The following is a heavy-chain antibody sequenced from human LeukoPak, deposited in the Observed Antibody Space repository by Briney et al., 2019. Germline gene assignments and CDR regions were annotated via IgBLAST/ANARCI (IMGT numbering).Heavy chain of an antibody. CDR3: AKATYYDFWSGGEDAFDI. CDR2: ISGSGGST. J-gene: IGHJ3*02. Sequence: GGSLRLSCAASGFTFSSYAMSCVRQTPGKGLEWVSAISGSGGSTYYADSVKGRFTISRDNSKNTLYLQMNSLRAEDTAVYYCAKATYYDFWSGGEDAFDIWGQGTMVTVSS. D-gene: IGHD3-3*01. V-gene: IGHV3-23*01. CDR1: GFTFSSYA.